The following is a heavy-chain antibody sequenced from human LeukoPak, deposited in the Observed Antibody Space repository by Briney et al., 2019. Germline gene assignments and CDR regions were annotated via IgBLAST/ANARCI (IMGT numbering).Heavy chain of an antibody. CDR3: ARATVEEVVAASLDF. D-gene: IGHD2-15*01. J-gene: IGHJ4*02. CDR1: GYTFTSYY. V-gene: IGHV1-46*01. CDR2: TNPSGGST. Sequence: ASVKVCCKASGYTFTSYYMHWVRQAPGQGLEWMGITNPSGGSTSYAQKFQGRVTMTRDTSTSTVYMELSSLRSEDTAVYYCARATVEEVVAASLDFWGQGTLVTVAS.